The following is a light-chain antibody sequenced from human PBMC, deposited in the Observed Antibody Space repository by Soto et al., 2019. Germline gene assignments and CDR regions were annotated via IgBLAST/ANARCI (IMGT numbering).Light chain of an antibody. Sequence: EIVLTQSPGTLSLSPGERATLSCRASQSVASNYLAWYQQKPGQAPRLLIYGASTRATGIPDRFSGSGSGTDSTLTISRLEPEDFAVYFCQQYGPSNPFRQGTKLEIK. J-gene: IGKJ2*01. CDR1: QSVASNY. CDR3: QQYGPSNP. V-gene: IGKV3-20*01. CDR2: GAS.